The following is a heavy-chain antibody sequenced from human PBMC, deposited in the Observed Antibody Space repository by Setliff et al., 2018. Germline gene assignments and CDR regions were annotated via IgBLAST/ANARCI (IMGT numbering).Heavy chain of an antibody. V-gene: IGHV3-53*01. CDR2: IYTGGST. D-gene: IGHD1-26*01. CDR1: GFDFHYYA. J-gene: IGHJ6*03. Sequence: GSLRLSCAASGFDFHYYAMNWVRQAPGKGLEWVSVIYTGGSTYYADSVKGRFTISRDNSKNTLYLQMNSLKTEDTAVYYCARDYRPAEAYMDVWGRGTTVTVSS. CDR3: ARDYRPAEAYMDV.